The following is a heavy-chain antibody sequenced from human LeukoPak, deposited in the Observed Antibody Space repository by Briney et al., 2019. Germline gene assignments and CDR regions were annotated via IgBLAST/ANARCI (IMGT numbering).Heavy chain of an antibody. CDR2: IYYSGST. D-gene: IGHD3-10*01. V-gene: IGHV4-59*01. Sequence: SETLSLTCTVSGGSISSYYWSWIRQPPGKGLEWIGYIYYSGSTSYNPSLKSRVTISVDTSKKQFSLKLSSVTAADTAVYYCASPGDYYGSGSLVWYYMDVWGKGTTVTVSS. J-gene: IGHJ6*03. CDR1: GGSISSYY. CDR3: ASPGDYYGSGSLVWYYMDV.